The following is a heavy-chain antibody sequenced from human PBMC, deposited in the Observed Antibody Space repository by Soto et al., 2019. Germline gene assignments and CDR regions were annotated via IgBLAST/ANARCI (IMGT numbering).Heavy chain of an antibody. CDR2: ITWNGGNT. CDR3: ARETLSFGSALDV. CDR1: GFRFDDYN. D-gene: IGHD3-3*01. J-gene: IGHJ6*02. V-gene: IGHV3-43*01. Sequence: GGSLRRSCAASGFRFDDYNMHWVRQAPGKGLEWVSLITWNGGNTYYADSVKGRFTISRDGTTQSVFLQMTSLKREDTGLYYCARETLSFGSALDVWGQGTTVTVSS.